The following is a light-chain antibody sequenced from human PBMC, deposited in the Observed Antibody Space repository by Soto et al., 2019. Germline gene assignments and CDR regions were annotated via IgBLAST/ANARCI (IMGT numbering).Light chain of an antibody. CDR2: DAS. V-gene: IGKV1-5*01. J-gene: IGKJ1*01. CDR3: QTYNRYSSWT. Sequence: DIQMTQSPSTLSASVGDRVTITCRASQSISSWWAWYQQKPGKAPKLLIYDASSLESGVPSRFSGSGSGTEFTLTISRLQPDDFATYYCQTYNRYSSWTFGQGTKVEIK. CDR1: QSISSW.